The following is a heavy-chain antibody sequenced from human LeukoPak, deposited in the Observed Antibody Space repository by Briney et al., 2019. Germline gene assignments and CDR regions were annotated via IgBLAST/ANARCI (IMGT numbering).Heavy chain of an antibody. CDR1: GFTFSSYW. CDR2: INSDGRST. V-gene: IGHV3-74*01. J-gene: IGHJ4*02. CDR3: ARDSKAAAGDFDY. D-gene: IGHD6-13*01. Sequence: LSGGSLRLSCAASGFTFSSYWRHWVRQAPGKGLVWVARINSDGRSTGYADSVKGRFTISRDNAKNTLYVQMNSLRTEDTAVYYCARDSKAAAGDFDYWGRGTLVTVSS.